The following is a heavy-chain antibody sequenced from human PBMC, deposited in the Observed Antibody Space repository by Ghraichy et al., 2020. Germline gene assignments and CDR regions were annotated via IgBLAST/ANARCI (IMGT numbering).Heavy chain of an antibody. Sequence: SETLSLTCTVSGDSISSGGYYLSWIRQHAGKGLEWIGYIYYSGRTYYNPSLKSRVTISIDTSKKQVSLKVTAVTAADTAVYFCASGQYYDISTGQRRFDYWGQGILVTVSS. CDR3: ASGQYYDISTGQRRFDY. V-gene: IGHV4-31*03. CDR2: IYYSGRT. J-gene: IGHJ4*02. CDR1: GDSISSGGYY. D-gene: IGHD3-9*01.